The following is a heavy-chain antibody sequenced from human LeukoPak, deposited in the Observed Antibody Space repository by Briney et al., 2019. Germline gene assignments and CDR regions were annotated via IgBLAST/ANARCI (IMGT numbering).Heavy chain of an antibody. CDR1: GFTLSSDW. CDR3: ATVFGY. Sequence: GGSLRLSCAVSGFTLSSDWMHWVRQAPGKGLEWVSRMNQDGSDTSYADSVKGRFTISRDNAKNTVHLQMNSLRAEDSAVYYCATVFGYWGQGTLVTVSS. J-gene: IGHJ4*02. V-gene: IGHV3-74*01. CDR2: MNQDGSDT.